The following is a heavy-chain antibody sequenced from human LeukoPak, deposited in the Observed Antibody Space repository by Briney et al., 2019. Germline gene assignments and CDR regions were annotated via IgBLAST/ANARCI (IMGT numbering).Heavy chain of an antibody. CDR1: GYTFTNYG. D-gene: IGHD5-18*01. CDR3: ARRGYRAHASGDDAFDI. Sequence: ASVKVSCKASGYTFTNYGISWVRQAPGQGLEGVGWISVYNGNTRYTQNLQGRVTMTTDTSTSTAYMELRSLRSDDTAVYYCARRGYRAHASGDDAFDIWGQGTMVTVSS. J-gene: IGHJ3*02. V-gene: IGHV1-18*04. CDR2: ISVYNGNT.